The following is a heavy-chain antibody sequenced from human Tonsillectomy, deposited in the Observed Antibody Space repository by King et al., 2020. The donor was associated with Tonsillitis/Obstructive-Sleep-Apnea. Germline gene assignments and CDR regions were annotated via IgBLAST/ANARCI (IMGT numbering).Heavy chain of an antibody. Sequence: VQLVESGGGLIQTGGSLRLSCAASGVTVSSNYMCWGRVAPGEGVEWVSVILIGGCTYYAESVKGRFTISRDNSKNTLYLQMNSLRAEDTDVYYCARSIVVPAPLDYWGQGTLVTVSS. CDR3: ARSIVVPAPLDY. D-gene: IGHD2-2*01. J-gene: IGHJ4*02. CDR2: ILIGGCT. CDR1: GVTVSSNY. V-gene: IGHV3-53*01.